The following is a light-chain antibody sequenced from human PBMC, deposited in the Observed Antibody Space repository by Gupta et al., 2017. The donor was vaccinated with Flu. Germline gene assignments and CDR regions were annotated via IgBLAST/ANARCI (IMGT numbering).Light chain of an antibody. CDR2: YTLDSDK. CDR3: RIWNSSAWV. Sequence: WTVRSGSNGGIDRRYWYQQKPGCPPQDPPRYTLDSDKQHGSGDPRRFSGSKDASATAGILVISGLQAEDDYDYDCRIWNSSAWVFGGGTKLTVL. J-gene: IGLJ3*02. V-gene: IGLV5-45*01. CDR1: SGSNGGIDR.